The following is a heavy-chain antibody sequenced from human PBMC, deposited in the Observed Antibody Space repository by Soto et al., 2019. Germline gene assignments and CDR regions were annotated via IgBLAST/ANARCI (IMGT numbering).Heavy chain of an antibody. D-gene: IGHD6-13*01. CDR3: ARGVAAAGMFYYYYGMDV. J-gene: IGHJ6*02. CDR1: GGTFSSYA. V-gene: IGHV1-8*02. Sequence: ASVKVSCKASGGTFSSYAINWVRQATGQGLEWMGWMNPNSGNTGYAQKFQGRVTMTRNTSISTAYMELSSLRSEDTAVYYCARGVAAAGMFYYYYGMDVWGQGTTVTVSS. CDR2: MNPNSGNT.